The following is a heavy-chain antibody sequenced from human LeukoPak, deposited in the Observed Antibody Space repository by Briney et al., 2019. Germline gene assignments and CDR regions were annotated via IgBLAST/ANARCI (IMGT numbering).Heavy chain of an antibody. J-gene: IGHJ4*02. CDR2: ISSSGSTI. Sequence: PGGSLRLSCAASGFTCSDYYMSWIRQAPGQGLAWVSYISSSGSTIYYADSVKGRFTISRDNAKNSLYLQMNSLRAEDTAVYYCARGYGDDDLVDYWGQGTLVTVSS. V-gene: IGHV3-11*01. D-gene: IGHD4-17*01. CDR3: ARGYGDDDLVDY. CDR1: GFTCSDYY.